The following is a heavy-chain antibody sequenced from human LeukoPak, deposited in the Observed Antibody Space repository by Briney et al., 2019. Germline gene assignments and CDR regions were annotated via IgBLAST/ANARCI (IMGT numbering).Heavy chain of an antibody. J-gene: IGHJ3*02. V-gene: IGHV3-23*01. CDR1: GFTFSNYA. CDR2: ISGSGGNT. D-gene: IGHD3-10*01. CDR3: AKGGGRWAFDI. Sequence: SGGSLRLSCAASGFTFSNYAMSWVRQAPGKGLEWVSAISGSGGNTYYADSVKGRFTISRDNSKNTLFLQMNSLRAEDTAVYYCAKGGGRWAFDIWGQGTMVTVSS.